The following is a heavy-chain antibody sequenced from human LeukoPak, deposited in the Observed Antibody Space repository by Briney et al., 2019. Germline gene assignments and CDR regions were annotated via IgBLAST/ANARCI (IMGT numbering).Heavy chain of an antibody. D-gene: IGHD6-19*01. J-gene: IGHJ4*02. CDR3: AKPFTQTPYAIGWYTCDS. Sequence: QPGGSLRLSCAASGFTFSTYAMTWARQAPGKGLEWVSGVSSSGAATYYADSVKGRFTISRDNSRSPLYLHMNSLRADDTAVYYCAKPFTQTPYAIGWYTCDSWGQGTLVTVSS. V-gene: IGHV3-23*01. CDR1: GFTFSTYA. CDR2: VSSSGAAT.